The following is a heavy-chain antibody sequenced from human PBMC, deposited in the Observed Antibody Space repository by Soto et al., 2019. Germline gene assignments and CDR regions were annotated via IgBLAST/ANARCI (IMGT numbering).Heavy chain of an antibody. V-gene: IGHV1-18*04. CDR1: GYTFRHYG. D-gene: IGHD3-10*01. Sequence: QVQLVQSGDEVKKPGASVKVSCKASGYTFRHYGISWVRQAPGQGLEWMGWISVQNGETDYAQSRXXRVTLTSDQSTXTXYXXVRSLRPDDTAVYYGARDARFRYYGSTTHTLPTDWWGQGTQVTVSS. CDR2: ISVQNGET. CDR3: ARDARFRYYGSTTHTLPTDW. J-gene: IGHJ4*02.